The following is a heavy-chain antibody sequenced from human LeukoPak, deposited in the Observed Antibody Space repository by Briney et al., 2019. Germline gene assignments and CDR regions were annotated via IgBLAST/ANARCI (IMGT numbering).Heavy chain of an antibody. J-gene: IGHJ4*02. Sequence: PSETLSLTCTVSGGSISSYYWSWIRQPPGKGLEWIGYIYYSGSTNYNPSLKSRVTISVDTSKNQFSLKLTSVTAADTAVYFCARGSLFYGDSSAYFDYWGQGTLVTVSS. CDR1: GGSISSYY. D-gene: IGHD4-17*01. V-gene: IGHV4-59*12. CDR2: IYYSGST. CDR3: ARGSLFYGDSSAYFDY.